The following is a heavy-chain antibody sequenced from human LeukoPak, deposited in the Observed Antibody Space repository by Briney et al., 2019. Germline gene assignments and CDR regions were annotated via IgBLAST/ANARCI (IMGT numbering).Heavy chain of an antibody. D-gene: IGHD2-15*01. Sequence: PSETLSLTCTVSGGSISSSSYYWGWIRQPPGKGLEWIGSIYYSGSTNYNPSLKSRVTISVDPAKNQFSLNLNSVTAADTAVYHCATGTYCSGGTCLVHWGQETLVTVSS. CDR3: ATGTYCSGGTCLVH. J-gene: IGHJ4*02. CDR2: IYYSGST. CDR1: GGSISSSSYY. V-gene: IGHV4-39*07.